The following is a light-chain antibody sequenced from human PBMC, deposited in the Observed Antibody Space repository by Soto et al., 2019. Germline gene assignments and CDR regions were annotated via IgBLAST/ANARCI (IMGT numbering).Light chain of an antibody. Sequence: EIVLTQSPGTLSLSPGERASLSCRASQSVRSSSLAWYQQKPGQPPRLLIYGASSRATGIPDRFSGSGSGTDFTLTISRLEPEDFAVYFCQQYGDSPDKDRWTFGPGTKVEIK. V-gene: IGKV3-20*01. CDR1: QSVRSSS. CDR2: GAS. J-gene: IGKJ1*01. CDR3: QQYGDSPDKDRWT.